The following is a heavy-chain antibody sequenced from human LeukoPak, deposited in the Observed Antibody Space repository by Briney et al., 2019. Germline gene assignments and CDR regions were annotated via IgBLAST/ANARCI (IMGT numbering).Heavy chain of an antibody. CDR2: ISAYNGNT. Sequence: EASVKVSCKASGYTFTSYGISWVRQAPGQGLEWMGWISAYNGNTNYAQKLQGRVTMTTDTSTSTAYMELRSLRSDDTVVYYCARESVGLLWFGELHDTLSPYYYYMDVWGKGTTVTISS. D-gene: IGHD3-10*01. CDR3: ARESVGLLWFGELHDTLSPYYYYMDV. CDR1: GYTFTSYG. V-gene: IGHV1-18*01. J-gene: IGHJ6*03.